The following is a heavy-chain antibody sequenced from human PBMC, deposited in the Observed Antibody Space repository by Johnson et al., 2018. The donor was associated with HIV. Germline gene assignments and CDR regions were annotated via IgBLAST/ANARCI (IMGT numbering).Heavy chain of an antibody. CDR1: GFTFSSYA. CDR3: GKDRAVAGKGHDAFDI. J-gene: IGHJ3*02. V-gene: IGHV3-30*04. CDR2: IWYDGSNK. Sequence: VQLVESGGGVVQPGRSLRLSCAASGFTFSSYAMHWVRQAPGKGLEWVAVIWYDGSNKYYADSVKGRFTISRDTLKNTLYLQMNSLRAEDTAVYYSGKDRAVAGKGHDAFDIWGQGTMVTVSS. D-gene: IGHD6-19*01.